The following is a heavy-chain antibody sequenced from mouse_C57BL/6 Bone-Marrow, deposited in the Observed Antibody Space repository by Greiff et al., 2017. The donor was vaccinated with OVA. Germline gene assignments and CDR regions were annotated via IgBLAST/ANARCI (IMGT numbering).Heavy chain of an antibody. D-gene: IGHD2-3*01. CDR1: GFTFSDYG. V-gene: IGHV5-17*01. CDR2: ISSGSSTI. Sequence: EVQLVESGGGLVKPGGSLKLSCAASGFTFSDYGMHWVRQAPGKGLEWVAYISSGSSTISYANTVKGRFTISKDNAKNTLFLQMTRLRSEDTAMYYCAGLLIFAYWGQGTLVTVSA. J-gene: IGHJ3*01. CDR3: AGLLIFAY.